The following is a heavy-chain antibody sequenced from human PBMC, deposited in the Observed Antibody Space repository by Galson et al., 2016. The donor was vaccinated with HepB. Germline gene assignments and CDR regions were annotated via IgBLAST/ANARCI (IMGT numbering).Heavy chain of an antibody. D-gene: IGHD1-1*01. Sequence: SLRLSCAASGFTVSNNYMSWVRQAPGKGLEWVSVIYSGGTTYYADSVKGRFTISRDSSKNTLYLQMNSLRAEDTAVYYCARLPNWNFLWGQGTLVTVSS. J-gene: IGHJ4*02. CDR3: ARLPNWNFL. V-gene: IGHV3-66*01. CDR2: IYSGGTT. CDR1: GFTVSNNY.